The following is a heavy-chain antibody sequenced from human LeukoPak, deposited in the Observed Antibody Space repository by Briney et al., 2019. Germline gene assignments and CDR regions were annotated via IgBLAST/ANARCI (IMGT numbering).Heavy chain of an antibody. CDR1: GFTFSSYK. CDR2: ISTGSSFI. D-gene: IGHD5-12*01. Sequence: GGSLRLSCAASGFTFSSYKMNWVRQAPGKGLEWLSYISTGSSFIYCADSVKGRFTISRDNARNSLYLQMNSLRAEDTAVYYCARATPPDVWGKGTTVTVSS. V-gene: IGHV3-48*01. J-gene: IGHJ6*04. CDR3: ARATPPDV.